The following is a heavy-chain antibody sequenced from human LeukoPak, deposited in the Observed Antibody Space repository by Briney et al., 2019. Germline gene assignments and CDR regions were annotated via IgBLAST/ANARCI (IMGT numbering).Heavy chain of an antibody. J-gene: IGHJ4*02. CDR1: KFTFRYYA. V-gene: IGHV3-9*01. D-gene: IGHD5-18*01. CDR3: ARDRGGKVDTGAVEY. CDR2: INGDGGGV. Sequence: GGSLRLSCVVSKFTFRYYAMHRVRQAPGRGLEWVAGINGDGGGVAYADSVVGRFTISRDYAETSLYLQMNSLRPEDTALYYCARDRGGKVDTGAVEYWGQGTQVAVSS.